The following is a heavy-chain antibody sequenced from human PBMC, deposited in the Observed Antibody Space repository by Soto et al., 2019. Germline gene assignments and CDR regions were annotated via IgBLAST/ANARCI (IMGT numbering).Heavy chain of an antibody. CDR2: IYYSGST. V-gene: IGHV4-30-4*01. D-gene: IGHD3-10*01. J-gene: IGHJ6*02. Sequence: QVQLQESGPGLVKPSQTLSLTCTVSGGSISSGDYYWSWIRQPPGKGLEWIGYIYYSGSTYYNPSLKSRVTISVDTSKNQFSLKLSSVTAADTAVYYCARDRRTMVRGVPRGMDVWGQGTTVTVSS. CDR3: ARDRRTMVRGVPRGMDV. CDR1: GGSISSGDYY.